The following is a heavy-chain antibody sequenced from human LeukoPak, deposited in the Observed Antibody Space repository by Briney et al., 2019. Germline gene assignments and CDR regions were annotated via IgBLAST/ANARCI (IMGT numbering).Heavy chain of an antibody. D-gene: IGHD5-18*01. CDR1: GGSISSGSYY. V-gene: IGHV4-61*02. CDR2: IYTSGST. CDR3: ARIERIQLWLRGAFDI. J-gene: IGHJ3*02. Sequence: SETLSLTCTVSGGSISSGSYYWSWIRQPAGKGLEWIGRIYTSGSTNYNPSLKSRVTISVDTSKNQFSLKLSSVTAADTAVYYCARIERIQLWLRGAFDIWGQGTMVTVSS.